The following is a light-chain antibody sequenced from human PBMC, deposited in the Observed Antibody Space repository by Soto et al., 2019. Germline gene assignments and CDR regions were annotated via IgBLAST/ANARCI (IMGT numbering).Light chain of an antibody. CDR2: GNS. CDR3: PSYDRSLSGSV. CDR1: SSNIGAGYD. V-gene: IGLV1-40*01. Sequence: QPVLTQPPSVSGAPGQRVTISCTGNSSNIGAGYDVHWYQQLPGKAPKLLIFGNSHRPSGVPDRFFGSKSGTSASLAITGLQAGDEADYYCPSYDRSLSGSVFGGGTKRTVL. J-gene: IGLJ3*02.